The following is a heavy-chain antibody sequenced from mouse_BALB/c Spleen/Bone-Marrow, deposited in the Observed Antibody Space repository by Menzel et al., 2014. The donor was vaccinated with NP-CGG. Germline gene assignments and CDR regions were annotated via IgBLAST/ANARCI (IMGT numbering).Heavy chain of an antibody. CDR3: ARQKGGCNAIDY. Sequence: VQLQQSGGDLVKPGGSLKLSCVASGFTFXSYGMSWVRQTPDKRLEWVATINTGGSYTYYPDSVKGRFTISRDNAKNTLYLQMSSLKSEDTAMYYCARQKGGCNAIDYWGQGTSVTVSS. CDR1: GFTFXSYG. V-gene: IGHV5-6*01. J-gene: IGHJ4*01. CDR2: INTGGSYT.